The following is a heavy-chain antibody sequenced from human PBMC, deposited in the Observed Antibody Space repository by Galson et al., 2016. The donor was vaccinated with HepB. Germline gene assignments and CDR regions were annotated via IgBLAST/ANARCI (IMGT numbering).Heavy chain of an antibody. Sequence: SVKVSCKASGYTFTTHAVHWVRQAPGQRLEWMGWINAGNGNTKYSQKSQGRITITRDTVATTANMELSSLRSEDTAVYYCARNLFPFGELLWTSGSVDYWGQGTLVTVSS. D-gene: IGHD3-10*01. V-gene: IGHV1-3*01. J-gene: IGHJ4*02. CDR3: ARNLFPFGELLWTSGSVDY. CDR1: GYTFTTHA. CDR2: INAGNGNT.